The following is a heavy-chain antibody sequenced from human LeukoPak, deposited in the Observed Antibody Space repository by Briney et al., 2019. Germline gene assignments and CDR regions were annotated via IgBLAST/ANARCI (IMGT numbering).Heavy chain of an antibody. J-gene: IGHJ4*02. CDR2: IYYSGST. D-gene: IGHD6-13*01. CDR3: ARETSSWYYFDY. Sequence: SQTLSLTCTVSGGSISSGGYSWSWIRQHPGKGLEWIGYIYYSGSTYYNPSLKSRVTISLDTSKNQYSLKLSSVTAADTAVYYCARETSSWYYFDYWGQGTLVTVSS. V-gene: IGHV4-31*03. CDR1: GGSISSGGYS.